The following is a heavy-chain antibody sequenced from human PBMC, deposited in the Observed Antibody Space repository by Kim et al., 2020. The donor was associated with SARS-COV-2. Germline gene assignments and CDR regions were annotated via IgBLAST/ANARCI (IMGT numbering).Heavy chain of an antibody. Sequence: SETLSLTCAVYGGSFSGYYWSWIRQPPGKGLEWIGEINHSGSTNYNPSLKSRVTISVDTSKNQFSLKLSSVTAADTAVYYCARGPTFGVVINSDYWGQGTLVTVSS. D-gene: IGHD3-3*01. J-gene: IGHJ4*02. CDR3: ARGPTFGVVINSDY. V-gene: IGHV4-34*01. CDR2: INHSGST. CDR1: GGSFSGYY.